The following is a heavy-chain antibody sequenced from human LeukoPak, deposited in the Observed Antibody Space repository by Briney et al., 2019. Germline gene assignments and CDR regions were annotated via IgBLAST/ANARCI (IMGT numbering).Heavy chain of an antibody. V-gene: IGHV3-7*01. CDR2: IKEDGSEK. D-gene: IGHD6-19*01. J-gene: IGHJ4*02. Sequence: PGGSLRLSCVASGFTFSSYWMSWVRQAPGKGLEWVANIKEDGSEKFHVGSVSGRFTISRDNAKNSLYLQMNSLRAEDTAVYYCASTVAAYYFDYWGQGTLVTVSS. CDR3: ASTVAAYYFDY. CDR1: GFTFSSYW.